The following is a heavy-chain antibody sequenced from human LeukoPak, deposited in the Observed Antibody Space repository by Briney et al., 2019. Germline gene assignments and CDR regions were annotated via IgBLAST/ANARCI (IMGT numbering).Heavy chain of an antibody. CDR3: ARHKSPLPLH. J-gene: IGHJ4*02. CDR1: GGSISSSSYY. Sequence: PSETLSLTCTVSGGSISSSSYYWGWIRQPPGKGLEWIGSIYYSGSTYYNPSLKSRVTISVDTSKNQFSLKLSSVTAADTAVYYCARHKSPLPLHWGQGTLVTVSS. CDR2: IYYSGST. V-gene: IGHV4-39*01. D-gene: IGHD3-10*01.